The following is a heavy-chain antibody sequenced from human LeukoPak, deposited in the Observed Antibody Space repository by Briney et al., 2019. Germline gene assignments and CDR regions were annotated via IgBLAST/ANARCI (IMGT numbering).Heavy chain of an antibody. CDR2: IYTGDSDT. CDR3: ARGQSLYYFDY. V-gene: IGHV5-51*01. CDR1: GYTFTSYW. Sequence: ASVKVSCKASGYTFTSYWIGWVRQMPGKGLEWMGIIYTGDSDTTYSPSFQGQVTISADKSISTAYLQWSSLKASDTAMYYCARGQSLYYFDYWGQGTLVTVSS. J-gene: IGHJ4*02.